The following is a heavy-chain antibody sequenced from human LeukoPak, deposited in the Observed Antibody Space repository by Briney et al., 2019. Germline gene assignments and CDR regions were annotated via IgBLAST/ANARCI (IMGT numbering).Heavy chain of an antibody. CDR3: ARVGSRYCSGANCYDGF. V-gene: IGHV3-30-3*01. D-gene: IGHD2-15*01. CDR1: GFAFSSLA. J-gene: IGHJ4*02. Sequence: TSLRLSCAVSGFAFSSLAMHWVRQAPGKGLEWVAFISYDGNNQYYADSVKGRFTISRDNSKNTLYLQMNNLRAEDTAIYYCARVGSRYCSGANCYDGFWGQGTLVSVSS. CDR2: ISYDGNNQ.